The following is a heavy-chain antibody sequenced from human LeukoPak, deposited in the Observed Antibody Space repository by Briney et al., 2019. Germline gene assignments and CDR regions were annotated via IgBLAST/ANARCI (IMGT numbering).Heavy chain of an antibody. CDR2: IWYDGSNK. CDR1: GFTFSDYG. Sequence: GGSLRLSCAASGFTFSDYGMHWVRQAPGKGLEWVAVIWYDGSNKYYADSVKGRFTISRDNSKNTLYLQMNSLRAEDTAVYYCARGLQPYGDYRDYWGQGTLVTVSS. V-gene: IGHV3-33*01. D-gene: IGHD4-17*01. J-gene: IGHJ4*02. CDR3: ARGLQPYGDYRDY.